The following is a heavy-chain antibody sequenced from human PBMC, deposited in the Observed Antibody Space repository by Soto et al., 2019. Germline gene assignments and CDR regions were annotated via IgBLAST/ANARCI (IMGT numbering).Heavy chain of an antibody. Sequence: GASVKVSCKASGYTFTSYGISWVRQAPGQGLEWMGWISAYNGNTNYAQKLQGRVTMTTDTSTSTAYMELRSLRSDDTAVYYCARDGSXRIAVAGDHDYYYGMDVWGQGTTVTVSS. CDR1: GYTFTSYG. D-gene: IGHD6-19*01. V-gene: IGHV1-18*04. CDR3: ARDGSXRIAVAGDHDYYYGMDV. J-gene: IGHJ6*02. CDR2: ISAYNGNT.